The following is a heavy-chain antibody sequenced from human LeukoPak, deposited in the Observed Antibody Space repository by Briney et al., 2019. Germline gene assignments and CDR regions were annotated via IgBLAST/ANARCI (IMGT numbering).Heavy chain of an antibody. CDR1: GFTFNNYW. V-gene: IGHV3-7*03. CDR3: AKGTDTSGRQNFDF. Sequence: GGSLRLSCAASGFTFNNYWMSWVRRAPGKGLEWVANIKQDGSETYYVDSVRGRFTISRDNAKNSLFLQMNSLRVADTAVYYCAKGTDTSGRQNFDFWGQGTLVTVSS. J-gene: IGHJ4*02. D-gene: IGHD3-22*01. CDR2: IKQDGSET.